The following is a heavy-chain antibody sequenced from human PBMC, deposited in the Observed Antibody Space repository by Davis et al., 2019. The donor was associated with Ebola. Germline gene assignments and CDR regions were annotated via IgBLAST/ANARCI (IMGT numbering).Heavy chain of an antibody. CDR3: ARGGGSYALDDP. CDR1: GFTFDDYA. J-gene: IGHJ5*02. V-gene: IGHV3-9*01. Sequence: PGGSLRLSCAASGFTFDDYAMHWVRQAPGKGLEWVSGISWNSGSIGYADSVKGRFTISRDNSKNTLYLQMNSLRAEDTAVYYCARGGGSYALDDPWGQGTLVTVSS. D-gene: IGHD1-26*01. CDR2: ISWNSGSI.